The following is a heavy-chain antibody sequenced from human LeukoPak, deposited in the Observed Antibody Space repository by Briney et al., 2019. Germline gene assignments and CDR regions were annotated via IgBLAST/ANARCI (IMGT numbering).Heavy chain of an antibody. CDR1: GYTLTELS. CDR2: FDPEDGET. D-gene: IGHD3/OR15-3a*01. V-gene: IGHV1-24*01. CDR3: ATGGSRWTTRDVGVEPTHY. Sequence: ASVKVSCKVSGYTLTELSMHWVRQAPGKGLEWMGGFDPEDGETIYAQKFQGRVTMTEDTSTDTAYMELSSLRSEDTAVYYCATGGSRWTTRDVGVEPTHYWGQGTLVTVSS. J-gene: IGHJ4*02.